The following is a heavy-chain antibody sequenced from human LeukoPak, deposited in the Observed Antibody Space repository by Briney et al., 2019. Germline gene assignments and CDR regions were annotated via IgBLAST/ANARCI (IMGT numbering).Heavy chain of an antibody. CDR2: INHKGNVN. V-gene: IGHV3-7*03. Sequence: GGSLRLSCEGSAFIFSGHWMNWVRQTPGKGLEWVASINHKGNVNYYVDSVKGRFTISRDNAKNSLYLQMSNLRAEDTAVYFCARGGGLDVWGQGATVTVSS. CDR1: AFIFSGHW. D-gene: IGHD3-16*01. CDR3: ARGGGLDV. J-gene: IGHJ6*02.